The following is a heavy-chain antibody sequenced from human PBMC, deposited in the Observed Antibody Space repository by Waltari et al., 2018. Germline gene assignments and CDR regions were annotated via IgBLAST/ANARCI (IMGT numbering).Heavy chain of an antibody. V-gene: IGHV3-21*01. Sequence: EVQLVESGGGLVKPGGSLRLSCAASGFTFSSYSMNWVRQAPGKGLEWVSSISSSSSYIYYADAGKGRFTISRDNAKNSLYLQMNSLRAEDTAVYYCANIKDAFDIWGQGTMVTVSS. CDR3: ANIKDAFDI. CDR2: ISSSSSYI. CDR1: GFTFSSYS. D-gene: IGHD2-15*01. J-gene: IGHJ3*02.